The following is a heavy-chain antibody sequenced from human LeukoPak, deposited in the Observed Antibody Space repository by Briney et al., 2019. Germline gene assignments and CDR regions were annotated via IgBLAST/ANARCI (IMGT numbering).Heavy chain of an antibody. CDR1: GYTFTSYV. CDR2: MNPNSGNT. CDR3: ARDMGAGYSSSWYGGKDYGMDV. D-gene: IGHD6-13*01. V-gene: IGHV1-8*01. J-gene: IGHJ6*02. Sequence: ASVKVSCKASGYTFTSYVINWVRQATGQGLEWMGWMNPNSGNTGYAQKFQGRVTMTRNTSISTAYMELSSLRSEDTAVYYCARDMGAGYSSSWYGGKDYGMDVWGQGTTVTVSS.